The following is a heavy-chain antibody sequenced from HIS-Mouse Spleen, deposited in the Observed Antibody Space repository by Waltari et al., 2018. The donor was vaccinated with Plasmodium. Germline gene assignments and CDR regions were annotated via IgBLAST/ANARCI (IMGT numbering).Heavy chain of an antibody. CDR2: IKSKTDGGTT. CDR1: GFTFSNAW. V-gene: IGHV3-15*01. CDR3: TTEYYYGSGSYSFDY. J-gene: IGHJ4*02. D-gene: IGHD3-10*01. Sequence: EVQLVESGGGLVKPGGSLRLSCAASGFTFSNAWMSWVHQAPGKGLEWVGRIKSKTDGGTTDYAAPVKGRFTISRDDSKNTLYLQMNSLKTEDTAVYYCTTEYYYGSGSYSFDYWGQGTLVTVSS.